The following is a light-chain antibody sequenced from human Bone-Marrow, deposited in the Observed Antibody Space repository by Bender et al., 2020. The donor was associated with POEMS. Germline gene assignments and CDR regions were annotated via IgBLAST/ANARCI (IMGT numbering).Light chain of an antibody. CDR1: VGTQG. V-gene: IGLV10-54*01. CDR3: STWDSSLSAWA. J-gene: IGLJ3*02. Sequence: QAGLTQPPSMSKDLGQTATLTCTGIVGTQGVAWLQLHQGHPPKLLSNRKSDRPSGISARFSASRSGDTASLIITGLQPEDEADYYCSTWDSSLSAWAFGGGTRLTVL. CDR2: RKS.